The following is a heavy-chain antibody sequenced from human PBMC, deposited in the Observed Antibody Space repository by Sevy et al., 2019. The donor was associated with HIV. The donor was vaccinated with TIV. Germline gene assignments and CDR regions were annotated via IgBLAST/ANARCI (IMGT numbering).Heavy chain of an antibody. V-gene: IGHV3-33*01. CDR3: ARERTYLFDY. CDR1: GFTFGSYG. Sequence: GGSLRLSCVASGFTFGSYGMLWVRQAPGKGLEWVADIWFDGSNIHYADSVRGRFTISRDNSKNTLSLHMNSLRVEDTAVYYCARERTYLFDYCGQGTLVTVSS. CDR2: IWFDGSNI. J-gene: IGHJ4*02.